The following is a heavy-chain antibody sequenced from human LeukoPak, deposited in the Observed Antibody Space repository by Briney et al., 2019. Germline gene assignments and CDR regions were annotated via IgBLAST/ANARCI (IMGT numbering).Heavy chain of an antibody. CDR2: ISSSGSTI. J-gene: IGHJ5*02. CDR3: ARIIAVGGTDWFDP. CDR1: GFTFSDYY. D-gene: IGHD6-13*01. V-gene: IGHV3-11*01. Sequence: GGSLRLSCAASGFTFSDYYMSWIRQAPGKGLEWVSYISSSGSTIYYADSVKGRFTISRDNAKNSLYLQMNSLRAEDTAVYYCARIIAVGGTDWFDPWGQGTLVTVSS.